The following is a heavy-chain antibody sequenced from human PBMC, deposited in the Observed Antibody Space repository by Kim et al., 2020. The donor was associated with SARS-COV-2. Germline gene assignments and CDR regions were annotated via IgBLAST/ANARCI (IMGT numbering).Heavy chain of an antibody. CDR1: GGSISSGGYY. V-gene: IGHV4-31*03. D-gene: IGHD3-22*01. CDR3: ARELAYYYDSSGSPGFDY. CDR2: IYYSGST. J-gene: IGHJ4*02. Sequence: SETLSLTCTVSGGSISSGGYYWSWIRQHPGKGLEWIGYIYYSGSTYYNPSLKSRVTISVDTSKNQFSLKLNSVTAADTAVYYCARELAYYYDSSGSPGFDYWGQGTLAT.